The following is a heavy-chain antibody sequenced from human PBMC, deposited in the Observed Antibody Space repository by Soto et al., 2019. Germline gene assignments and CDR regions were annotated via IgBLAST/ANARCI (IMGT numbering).Heavy chain of an antibody. V-gene: IGHV3-53*01. D-gene: IGHD4-17*01. CDR3: AIVYYGGYGDAHDF. J-gene: IGHJ4*01. Sequence: ARGSLRHSCGGSGVTVSSNYMSWGRQAPGKGLEWVSVIYSGGGTNYADSVKGRFTISRDKSKNTLYLQMNSLRAEDTAVYYCAIVYYGGYGDAHDFWGQGTMVTVSS. CDR1: GVTVSSNY. CDR2: IYSGGGT.